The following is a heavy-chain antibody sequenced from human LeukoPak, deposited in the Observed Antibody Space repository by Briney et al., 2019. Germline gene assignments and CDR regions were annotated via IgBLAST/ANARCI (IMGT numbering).Heavy chain of an antibody. CDR1: GYTFTSYD. CDR2: MNPNSGNT. J-gene: IGHJ5*02. Sequence: ASVKVSCKASGYTFTSYDIHWVRQATGQGLEWLGWMNPNSGNTGYAQKFQGRVTMTRNTSISTAYMELSSLRSEDTAVYYCARGEYYDILTGYDNWFDPWGQGTLVTVSS. D-gene: IGHD3-9*01. CDR3: ARGEYYDILTGYDNWFDP. V-gene: IGHV1-8*01.